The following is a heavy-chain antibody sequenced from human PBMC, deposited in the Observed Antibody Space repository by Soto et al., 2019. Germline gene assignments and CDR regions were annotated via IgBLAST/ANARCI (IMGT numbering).Heavy chain of an antibody. J-gene: IGHJ4*02. D-gene: IGHD4-17*01. Sequence: QVQLVESGGGVVQPGRSLRLSCAASGFTFSSYGMHWVRQAPGKGLEWVAVIWDDGSNKYYADSVKGRFTISRDNSKNTLYLQMNSLRAEDTAVYYCAREPDDYGDYVPFDYWGQGTLVTVSS. V-gene: IGHV3-33*01. CDR2: IWDDGSNK. CDR3: AREPDDYGDYVPFDY. CDR1: GFTFSSYG.